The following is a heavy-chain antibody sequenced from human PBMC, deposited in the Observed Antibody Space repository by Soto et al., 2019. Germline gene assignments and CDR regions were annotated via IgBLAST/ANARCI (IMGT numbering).Heavy chain of an antibody. Sequence: QLQLQESGPGLVKPSETLSLTCTVSGGSISSSSYYWGWIRQPPGKGLEWIGSIYYSGSTYYNPSLNSRVTKSIDTTKNRLILKMRSVAAADTAVYYCARHTSAICISYPWGQGTQATVSS. V-gene: IGHV4-39*01. J-gene: IGHJ5*02. CDR1: GGSISSSSYY. CDR3: ARHTSAICISYP. CDR2: IYYSGST. D-gene: IGHD3-3*01.